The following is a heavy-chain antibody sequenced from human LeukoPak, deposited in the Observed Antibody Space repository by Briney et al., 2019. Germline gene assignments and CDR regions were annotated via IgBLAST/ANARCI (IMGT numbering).Heavy chain of an antibody. D-gene: IGHD1-20*01. Sequence: GGSLRLSCAASGFTFSGHWRTWGRQAPGKGREGVANIKSDGSESYYVDSVQGRFTVASDNAENTLYLQMNNLRADDTAVYYCARFTKYNWNPWGRGTLVAVSS. CDR3: ARFTKYNWNP. CDR2: IKSDGSES. J-gene: IGHJ5*02. CDR1: GFTFSGHW. V-gene: IGHV3-7*02.